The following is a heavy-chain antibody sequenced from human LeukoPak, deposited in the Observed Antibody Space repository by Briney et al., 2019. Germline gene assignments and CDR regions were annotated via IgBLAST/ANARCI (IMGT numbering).Heavy chain of an antibody. Sequence: SETLSLTCTVSGGSISSSTYYWSWIRQPPGKGLEWIGYIYYSGSTNYNPSLKSRVTISVDTSKNQFSLKLSSVTAADTAVYYCARRRDYGDLWGAFDIWGQGTMVTVSS. CDR2: IYYSGST. J-gene: IGHJ3*02. CDR1: GGSISSSTYY. CDR3: ARRRDYGDLWGAFDI. V-gene: IGHV4-61*01. D-gene: IGHD4-17*01.